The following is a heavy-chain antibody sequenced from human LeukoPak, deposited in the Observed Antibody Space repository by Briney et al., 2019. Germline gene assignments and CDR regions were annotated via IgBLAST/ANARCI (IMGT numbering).Heavy chain of an antibody. Sequence: ASVKVSCKASGGTFSSYAISWVRQAPGQGLEWMGIINPSGGSTSYAQKFQGRVTMTRDTSTSTVYMELSSLRSEDTAVYYCARDHRRWLQLVRVTYYFDYWGQGTLVTVSS. CDR1: GGTFSSYA. CDR3: ARDHRRWLQLVRVTYYFDY. D-gene: IGHD5-24*01. V-gene: IGHV1-46*01. CDR2: INPSGGST. J-gene: IGHJ4*02.